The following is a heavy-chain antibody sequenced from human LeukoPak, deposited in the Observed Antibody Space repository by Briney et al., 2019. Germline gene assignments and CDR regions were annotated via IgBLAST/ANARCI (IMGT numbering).Heavy chain of an antibody. Sequence: PGRSLRLSCAGSGFTFSSFAMHWVRQAPGKGLEWVAVISYDGSHKYYADSVKGRFTISRDNSKNTLYVQMNSLRTEDTAMYYCARGTGTRVAPYYFDHWGQGTLVTVSS. CDR1: GFTFSSFA. J-gene: IGHJ4*02. CDR2: ISYDGSHK. CDR3: ARGTGTRVAPYYFDH. V-gene: IGHV3-30-3*01. D-gene: IGHD1-1*01.